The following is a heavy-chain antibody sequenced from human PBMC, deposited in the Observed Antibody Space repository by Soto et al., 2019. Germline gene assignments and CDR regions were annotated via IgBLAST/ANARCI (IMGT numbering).Heavy chain of an antibody. CDR3: ARDATSPDY. CDR2: MNPHSGIT. Sequence: ASVKVSCKASGYTFTSYDINWVRQATGQGLEWMGWMNPHSGITEYALKFQGRVSMTRNNSITTAYMELSDLRSEDTAVYYCARDATSPDYWGQGTRVTVSS. V-gene: IGHV1-8*01. J-gene: IGHJ4*02. D-gene: IGHD2-2*01. CDR1: GYTFTSYD.